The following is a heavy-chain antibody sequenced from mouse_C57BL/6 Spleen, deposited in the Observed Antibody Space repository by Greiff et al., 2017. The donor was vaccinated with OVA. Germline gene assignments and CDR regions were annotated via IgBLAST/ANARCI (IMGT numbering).Heavy chain of an antibody. Sequence: VQLQQPGAELVKPGASVKMSCKASGYTFTSYWITWVKQRPGQGLEWIGDIYPGSGSTNYNEKFKSKATLTVDTSSSTAYMQLSSLTSEDSAVYYCARDYGSSYGGYCDYWGQGTTLTVSS. CDR2: IYPGSGST. D-gene: IGHD1-1*01. J-gene: IGHJ2*01. CDR3: ARDYGSSYGGYCDY. V-gene: IGHV1-55*01. CDR1: GYTFTSYW.